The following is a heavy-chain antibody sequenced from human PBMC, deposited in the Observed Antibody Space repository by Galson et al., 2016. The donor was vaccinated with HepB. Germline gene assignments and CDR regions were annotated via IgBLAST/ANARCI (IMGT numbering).Heavy chain of an antibody. CDR3: AKDADTPNYYVSSGYYYYFDF. J-gene: IGHJ4*02. D-gene: IGHD3-22*01. Sequence: SLRLSCAASGFTFSSYAMSWVRQAPGKGLEWVSAISATGGSTSYADSVKGRFTFSRDNSKTTLYLQMNSLTAEDTAVYYCAKDADTPNYYVSSGYYYYFDFWGQGTLVTVSS. CDR2: ISATGGST. V-gene: IGHV3-23*01. CDR1: GFTFSSYA.